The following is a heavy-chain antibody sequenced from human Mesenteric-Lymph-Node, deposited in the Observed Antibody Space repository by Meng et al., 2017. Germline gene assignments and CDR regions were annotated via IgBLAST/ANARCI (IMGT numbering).Heavy chain of an antibody. V-gene: IGHV4-31*03. CDR2: IHSSGST. CDR1: GGSISSGGYY. J-gene: IGHJ5*02. CDR3: ARASYGSGSPLGESWFDP. Sequence: QVQLQESGPGLVKHSQTLSLTCTVSGGSISSGGYYWSWIRQHPGKGLEWIGYIHSSGSTYYNPSLRSRLTISVDTSKNQFSLKLSSVTAADTAVYYCARASYGSGSPLGESWFDPWGQGTLVTVSS. D-gene: IGHD3-10*01.